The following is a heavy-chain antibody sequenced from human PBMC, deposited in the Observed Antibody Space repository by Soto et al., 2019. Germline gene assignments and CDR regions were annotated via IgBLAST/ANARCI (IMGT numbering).Heavy chain of an antibody. CDR1: GFTFSTYW. J-gene: IGHJ3*01. CDR2: IHSDGITT. Sequence: SGGSLRLSCAASGFTFSTYWMHWARQAPGKGLVWVSRIHSDGITTLYADSVTGRFTISRDNAKNTVFLQMNSLRAEDTAVYYCATGPTPAFAFWGRGTMVTVSS. D-gene: IGHD1-1*01. V-gene: IGHV3-74*01. CDR3: ATGPTPAFAF.